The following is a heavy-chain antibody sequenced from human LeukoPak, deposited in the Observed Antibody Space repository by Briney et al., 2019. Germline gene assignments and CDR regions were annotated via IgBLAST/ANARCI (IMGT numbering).Heavy chain of an antibody. J-gene: IGHJ4*02. CDR1: GFTVSSNY. Sequence: GGSLRLSCAASGFTVSSNYMSWVRQAPGKGLEWVSVIYSGGTTYYADSVKGRFTISRDISKNTLYLQMNSLRAEDTAVYYCARTTTFAPHFDYWGQGTLVTVSS. CDR3: ARTTTFAPHFDY. CDR2: IYSGGTT. D-gene: IGHD1-1*01. V-gene: IGHV3-66*01.